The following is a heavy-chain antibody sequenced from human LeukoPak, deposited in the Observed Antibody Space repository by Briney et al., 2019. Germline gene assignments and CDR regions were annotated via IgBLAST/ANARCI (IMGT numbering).Heavy chain of an antibody. CDR2: IYSGGST. CDR3: AKGKMTSYYFDS. V-gene: IGHV3-53*01. Sequence: GGSLRLSCAASGFTVSSNYMSWVRQAPGKGLEWVSVIYSGGSTYYADSVKGRFTISRDNSKNTLYLQMNSLRAEDTAVYYCAKGKMTSYYFDSWGQGTLVTVSS. J-gene: IGHJ4*02. D-gene: IGHD5-24*01. CDR1: GFTVSSNY.